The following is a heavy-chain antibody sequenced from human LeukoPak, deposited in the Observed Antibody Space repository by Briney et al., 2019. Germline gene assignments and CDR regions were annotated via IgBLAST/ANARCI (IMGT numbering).Heavy chain of an antibody. J-gene: IGHJ4*02. D-gene: IGHD6-25*01. V-gene: IGHV4-59*01. Sequence: PSETLSLTCTVSGGSITGYSWSWFRRSPVKGLEWIGYISYRGATNSNPSLKSRVTVSLDMSKNQFSLKLNSVTAADTAVYYCARGTAAVYWGQGTLVTVSS. CDR1: GGSITGYS. CDR3: ARGTAAVY. CDR2: ISYRGAT.